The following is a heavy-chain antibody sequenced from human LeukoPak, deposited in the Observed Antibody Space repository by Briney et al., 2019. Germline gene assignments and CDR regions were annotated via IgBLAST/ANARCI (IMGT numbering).Heavy chain of an antibody. CDR2: ISYDGSNK. J-gene: IGHJ6*02. CDR3: ARDLGRFAVDYYGMDV. D-gene: IGHD2-15*01. CDR1: GFTFSSYT. Sequence: GGSLRLSCAAPGFTFSSYTMHWVRQAPGKGLEWVAVISYDGSNKYYADSVKGRFTISRDNSKNTLYLQMSSLRAEDTAVYYCARDLGRFAVDYYGMDVWGQGTTVTVSS. V-gene: IGHV3-30-3*01.